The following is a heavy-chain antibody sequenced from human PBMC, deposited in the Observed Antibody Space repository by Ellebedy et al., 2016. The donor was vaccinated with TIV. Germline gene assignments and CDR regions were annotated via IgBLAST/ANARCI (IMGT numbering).Heavy chain of an antibody. D-gene: IGHD5-12*01. V-gene: IGHV3-7*03. CDR2: MSPDGTEK. J-gene: IGHJ5*02. CDR1: GFTFSTSW. CDR3: ARDGSGYSAS. Sequence: GESLKISCAASGFTFSTSWMSWLRQVPGRGLEWVANMSPDGTEKYSVDSVKGRFTISRDNAKSSLFLQMSSLRVEDTAVYFCARDGSGYSASWGQGTLVTVSS.